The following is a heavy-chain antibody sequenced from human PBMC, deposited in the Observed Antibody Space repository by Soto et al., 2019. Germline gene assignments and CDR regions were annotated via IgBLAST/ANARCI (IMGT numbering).Heavy chain of an antibody. D-gene: IGHD3-10*01. J-gene: IGHJ4*02. CDR1: GGSISSGGYY. CDR3: ASEYRAVRGVRIDY. Sequence: TLSLTCTVSGGSISSGGYYWSWIRQHPGKGLEWIGYIYYSGSTYYNPSLKSRVTISVDTSKNQFSLKLSSVTAADTAVYYCASEYRAVRGVRIDYWGQGTLVTVSS. V-gene: IGHV4-31*03. CDR2: IYYSGST.